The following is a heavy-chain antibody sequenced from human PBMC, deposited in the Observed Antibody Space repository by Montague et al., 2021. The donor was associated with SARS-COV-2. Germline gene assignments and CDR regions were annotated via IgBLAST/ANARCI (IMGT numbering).Heavy chain of an antibody. D-gene: IGHD6-6*01. CDR3: ARGLV. CDR1: GGSFSGNY. V-gene: IGHV4-34*01. J-gene: IGHJ4*02. CDR2: INHYGST. Sequence: SETLSLTCAVYGGSFSGNYWSWIRQPPGKGLEWIGEINHYGSTNYNPSLKSRVTMSVDTSKNQFSLKLSSVTAADTAVYFCARGLVWGQGVLVTVSS.